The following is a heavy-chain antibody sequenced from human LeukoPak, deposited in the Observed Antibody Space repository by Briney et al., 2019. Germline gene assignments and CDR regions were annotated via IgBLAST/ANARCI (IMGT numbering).Heavy chain of an antibody. J-gene: IGHJ4*02. CDR3: ARDWGSSGYPDY. D-gene: IGHD3-22*01. CDR2: IYYSGST. Sequence: SETLSLTCTVSGGSISSSSYYWGWIRQPPGKGLEWIGSIYYSGSTYYNPSPKSRVTISVDTSKNQFSLKLSSVTAADTAVYYCARDWGSSGYPDYWGQGTLVTVSS. V-gene: IGHV4-39*02. CDR1: GGSISSSSYY.